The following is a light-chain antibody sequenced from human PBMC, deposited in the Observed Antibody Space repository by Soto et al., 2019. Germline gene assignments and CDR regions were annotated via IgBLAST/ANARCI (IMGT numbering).Light chain of an antibody. Sequence: VMIQPKDSLSVCLCERATINWKSTQSVLYSSNNKNYLTWYQQKPGQPPKLLIYWASTRESGVPDRFSGSGSGTDFTLTIISLQAEDVTVYYCQQYYGTPPTFGQGAKVDIK. CDR2: WAS. J-gene: IGKJ1*01. CDR1: QSVLYSSNNKNY. V-gene: IGKV4-1*01. CDR3: QQYYGTPPT.